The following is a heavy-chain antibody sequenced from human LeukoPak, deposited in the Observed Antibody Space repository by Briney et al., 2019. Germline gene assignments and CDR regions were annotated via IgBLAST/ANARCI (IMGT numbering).Heavy chain of an antibody. CDR2: IFYSGST. Sequence: SETLSLTCTVSGGSISSYYWSWIRQPPGKGLEWIGYIFYSGSTNYNPSLKSRVTISVDTSKNQFFLKLSSVTAADTAVYYCARVRPRGFEDYWGQGTLVTVSS. CDR3: ARVRPRGFEDY. D-gene: IGHD3-10*01. V-gene: IGHV4-59*01. CDR1: GGSISSYY. J-gene: IGHJ4*02.